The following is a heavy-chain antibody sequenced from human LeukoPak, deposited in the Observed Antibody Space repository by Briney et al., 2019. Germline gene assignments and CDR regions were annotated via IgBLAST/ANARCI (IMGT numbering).Heavy chain of an antibody. CDR1: GFTFNNYL. V-gene: IGHV3-23*01. CDR2: LFTGGGRT. Sequence: GSLRLSCAASGFTFNNYLMSWVRQAPGKGLEWVSVLFTGGGRTLYADSVKGRFTISGDTSRTTLDLQMNGLRAEDTAVYYCAKECDYSPGHKFDLWGQGTLVTVSS. J-gene: IGHJ4*02. D-gene: IGHD3-10*01. CDR3: AKECDYSPGHKFDL.